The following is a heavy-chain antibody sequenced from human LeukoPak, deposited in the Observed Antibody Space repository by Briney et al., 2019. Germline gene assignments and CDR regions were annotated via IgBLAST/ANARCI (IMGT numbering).Heavy chain of an antibody. CDR3: ARVDIVVVPAAQGYYYYYYYMDV. J-gene: IGHJ6*03. CDR1: GFTFSTYW. V-gene: IGHV3-74*01. CDR2: INSDGSST. D-gene: IGHD2-2*03. Sequence: GGSLRLSCVVSGFTFSTYWMHWVRQAPGKGLVWVSRINSDGSSTSYADSVKGRFTISRDNAKNTLYLQMNSLRAEDTAVYYCARVDIVVVPAAQGYYYYYYYMDVWGKGTTVTISS.